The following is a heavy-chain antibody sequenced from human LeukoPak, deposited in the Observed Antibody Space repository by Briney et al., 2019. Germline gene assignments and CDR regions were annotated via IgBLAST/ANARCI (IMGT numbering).Heavy chain of an antibody. CDR2: ISSSNNYI. V-gene: IGHV3-21*01. CDR3: ARRSPNYYFDY. CDR1: GFTFSSYA. Sequence: GGSLRLSCAASGFTFSSYAMHWVRQAPGKGLEWVSSISSSNNYIYYADSVKGRFTISRDNAKNPLYLQMNSLRAEDTAVYYCARRSPNYYFDYWGQGTPVTVSS. J-gene: IGHJ4*02.